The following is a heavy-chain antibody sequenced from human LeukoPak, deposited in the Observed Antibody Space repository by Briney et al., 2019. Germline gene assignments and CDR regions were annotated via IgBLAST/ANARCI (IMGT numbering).Heavy chain of an antibody. J-gene: IGHJ4*02. D-gene: IGHD5-24*01. Sequence: PGGSLRLSCAASGFTFSSYWMHWVRQAPGKGLLWVSRIKNDGSSTNYADSVKGRFTISRDNAKNTLYLQINSLRAEDTAVYYCVRDAWMASTPLDYWDQGTLVTVPS. V-gene: IGHV3-74*01. CDR2: IKNDGSST. CDR1: GFTFSSYW. CDR3: VRDAWMASTPLDY.